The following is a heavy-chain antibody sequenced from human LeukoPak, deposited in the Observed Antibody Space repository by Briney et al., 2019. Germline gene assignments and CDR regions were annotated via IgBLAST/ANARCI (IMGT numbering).Heavy chain of an antibody. J-gene: IGHJ4*02. CDR2: ISWNSGSI. CDR1: GFTIDDYA. D-gene: IGHD3-22*01. V-gene: IGHV3-9*01. Sequence: PGRSLRLYCAASGFTIDDYAMHWVRQAPGNGLEWVSGISWNSGSIGYADSVKGRFTISRDNAKNSLHLQMNSLRAEDTALYYCAKDKRNYYDSSGYSYYFDYWGQGTLVTVSS. CDR3: AKDKRNYYDSSGYSYYFDY.